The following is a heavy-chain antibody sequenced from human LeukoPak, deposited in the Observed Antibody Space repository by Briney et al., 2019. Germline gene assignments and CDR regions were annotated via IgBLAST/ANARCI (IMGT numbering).Heavy chain of an antibody. CDR2: ISDTGGNT. Sequence: PGGSLRLSCAASGFTFSNYGMTWVRQAPGKGLEWVSAISDTGGNTYYADSVKGRFTISRDSPKNTLYLQMNSLRAEDTAVYYCAKGLPYEVGFDWWGQGTLVTVCS. CDR3: AKGLPYEVGFDW. D-gene: IGHD1-26*01. V-gene: IGHV3-23*01. J-gene: IGHJ4*02. CDR1: GFTFSNYG.